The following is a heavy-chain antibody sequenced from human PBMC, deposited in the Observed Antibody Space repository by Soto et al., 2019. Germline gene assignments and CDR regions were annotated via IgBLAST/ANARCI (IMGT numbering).Heavy chain of an antibody. D-gene: IGHD3-22*01. V-gene: IGHV3-48*03. Sequence: GGSLRLSCAASGFTFSGYEMSWVRQAPGKGLEWVSYISSSGSTIYYADSVKGRFTISRDNAKDSLYLQMNSLRAEDTAVYYCAREVVVFGVIIPTPMDVWGQGTTVTVSS. CDR3: AREVVVFGVIIPTPMDV. CDR2: ISSSGSTI. J-gene: IGHJ6*02. CDR1: GFTFSGYE.